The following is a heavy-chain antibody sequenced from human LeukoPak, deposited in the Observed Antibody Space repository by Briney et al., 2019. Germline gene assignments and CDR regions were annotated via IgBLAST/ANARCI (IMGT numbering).Heavy chain of an antibody. CDR3: ARRHSSGWFYY. Sequence: SETLSLTCTVSGYSISNGYYWDWIRQPPGRGLERIGNIYRSGSTSYNPSLTSRVTISVDTSKNQFSLTVNSVTAADTAVYYCARRHSSGWFYYWGQGTLVTVSS. D-gene: IGHD6-19*01. V-gene: IGHV4-38-2*02. CDR2: IYRSGST. CDR1: GYSISNGYY. J-gene: IGHJ4*02.